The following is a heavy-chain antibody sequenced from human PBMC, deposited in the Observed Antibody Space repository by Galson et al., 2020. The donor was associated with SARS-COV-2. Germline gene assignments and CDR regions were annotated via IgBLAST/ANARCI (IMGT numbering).Heavy chain of an antibody. J-gene: IGHJ5*01. Sequence: GGSLRLSCAASRFTFSSYAISWVRQAPRKGLDLVSAINGPGGNTYYADSVKGRFTTSRDNSKNTMYLQMNSLRAADMAIYYCASGRGVNPRFVSWGQGTLVTVSS. D-gene: IGHD3-10*01. CDR2: INGPGGNT. CDR3: ASGRGVNPRFVS. CDR1: RFTFSSYA. V-gene: IGHV3-23*01.